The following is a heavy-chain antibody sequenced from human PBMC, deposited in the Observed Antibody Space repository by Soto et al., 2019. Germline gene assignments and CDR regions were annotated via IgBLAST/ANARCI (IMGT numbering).Heavy chain of an antibody. CDR3: ARRAYYDFWSGYYSGWFDP. CDR1: GYTFTSYD. CDR2: MNPNSGNT. D-gene: IGHD3-3*01. Sequence: GASVKVSCKASGYTFTSYDINWVRQATGQGLEWMGWMNPNSGNTGYAQKFQGRVTMTRNTSISTAYMELSSLRSEDTAVYYCARRAYYDFWSGYYSGWFDPWGQGTLVTVSS. J-gene: IGHJ5*02. V-gene: IGHV1-8*01.